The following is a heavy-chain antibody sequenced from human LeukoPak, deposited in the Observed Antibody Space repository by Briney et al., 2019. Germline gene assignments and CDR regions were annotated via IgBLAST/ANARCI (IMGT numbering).Heavy chain of an antibody. V-gene: IGHV1-2*02. CDR3: ARDVDRVSQNWFDP. CDR1: GYTFTRYY. J-gene: IGHJ5*02. Sequence: GASVKVSCKASGYTFTRYYMHWVRQAPGQGLEWMGWINPNSGGTNYAQKFQGRVTMTRDTSISTAYMELSRLRSDDTAVYYCARDVDRVSQNWFDPWGQGTLVTVSS. CDR2: INPNSGGT. D-gene: IGHD5-12*01.